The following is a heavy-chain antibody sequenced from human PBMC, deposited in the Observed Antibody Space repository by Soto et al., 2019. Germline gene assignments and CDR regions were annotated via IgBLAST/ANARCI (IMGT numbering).Heavy chain of an antibody. D-gene: IGHD3-9*01. Sequence: QVQLQQWGAGPLRPLETLSLTCGVSGGSFSGYYWAWIRQSPGKGLEWIGGINDRCSINYNPFLKSRVIISVDTPKNHYSLNLRSVTAADTAVYYCARESHDILTGPPWVWYFDLWGRGTLVTVSS. CDR1: GGSFSGYY. CDR2: INDRCSI. J-gene: IGHJ2*01. V-gene: IGHV4-34*01. CDR3: ARESHDILTGPPWVWYFDL.